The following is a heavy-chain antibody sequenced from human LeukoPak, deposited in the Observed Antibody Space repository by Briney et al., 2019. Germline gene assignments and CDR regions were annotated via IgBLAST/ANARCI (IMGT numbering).Heavy chain of an antibody. J-gene: IGHJ4*02. CDR2: IYYSGST. CDR3: ARRIRGGNSAYYFDC. CDR1: GGSISSYY. Sequence: PSETLSLTCTVSGGSISSYYWSWIRQPPGKGLEWIGYIYYSGSTNYNPSLKSRVTISVDTSKNQFSLKLSSVTAADTAVYYCARRIRGGNSAYYFDCWGQGTLVTVSS. V-gene: IGHV4-59*08. D-gene: IGHD4-23*01.